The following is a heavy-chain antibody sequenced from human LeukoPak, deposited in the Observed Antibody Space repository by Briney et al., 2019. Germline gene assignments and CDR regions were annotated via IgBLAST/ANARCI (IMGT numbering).Heavy chain of an antibody. CDR3: AKGATVVVVTTIQY. CDR1: GFTFSSYA. J-gene: IGHJ1*01. V-gene: IGHV3-23*01. D-gene: IGHD3-22*01. Sequence: GGSLRLSCAASGFTFSSYAMSWVRQAPGKGLEWVSTISGSGGGTYYADSVKGRFTISRDNSKNTLFLQMNSLRAEDTAVYYCAKGATVVVVTTIQYWGQGTLVTVSS. CDR2: ISGSGGGT.